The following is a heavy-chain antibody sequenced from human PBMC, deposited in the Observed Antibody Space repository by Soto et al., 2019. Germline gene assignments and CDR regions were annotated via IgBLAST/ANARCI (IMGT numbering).Heavy chain of an antibody. Sequence: FMRLSSGAFGFKFGSYGMRWVRKTPGKGLEWVAVISYDGSNKYYADSVKGRFTISRDNSKNTLYLQMNSLRAEDTAVYYCAKDRDIVVVVAALQHWGQGTLVTVSS. J-gene: IGHJ1*01. V-gene: IGHV3-30*18. CDR2: ISYDGSNK. CDR3: AKDRDIVVVVAALQH. CDR1: GFKFGSYG. D-gene: IGHD2-15*01.